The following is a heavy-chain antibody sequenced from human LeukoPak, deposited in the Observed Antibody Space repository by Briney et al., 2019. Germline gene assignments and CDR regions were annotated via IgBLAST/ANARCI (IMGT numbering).Heavy chain of an antibody. CDR3: ARDQPGTYTLSST. CDR2: MSFDGSDK. V-gene: IGHV3-30-3*01. CDR1: GFTFSNYA. J-gene: IGHJ5*02. Sequence: GGSLRLSCAASGFTFSNYAMHWVRQAPGKGLEWVAFMSFDGSDKYYADSVKGRFTISRDNSKNTLYLQMNSLRAEDTAVYYCARDQPGTYTLSSTWGQGTLVTVSS. D-gene: IGHD6-19*01.